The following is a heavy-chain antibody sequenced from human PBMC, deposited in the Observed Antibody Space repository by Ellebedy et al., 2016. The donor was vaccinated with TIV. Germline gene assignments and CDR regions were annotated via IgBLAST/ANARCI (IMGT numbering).Heavy chain of an antibody. CDR3: VRASSGFDY. D-gene: IGHD6-25*01. Sequence: PGGSLRLSCAASGFTFSSYGMHWVRQAPGKGLEWVAVIWNDGSNKYHADSVKGRFTISRDNSKNTLYLQMNSLRAEDTAVYYCVRASSGFDYWGQGTLVTVSS. CDR2: IWNDGSNK. J-gene: IGHJ4*02. V-gene: IGHV3-33*01. CDR1: GFTFSSYG.